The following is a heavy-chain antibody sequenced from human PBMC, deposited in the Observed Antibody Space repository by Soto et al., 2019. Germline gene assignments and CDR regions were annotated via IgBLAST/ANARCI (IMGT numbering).Heavy chain of an antibody. J-gene: IGHJ6*03. CDR3: VRDDVYCGGGRCYGVPMDV. Sequence: VQLVESGGGVVQPGGSLRLSCAVSGFTVSRYYMSWVRQPPGKGPEWVALFDNGGNTYYAESVKVRFTISRDSSENTLEIQLNSLSAEDTAVYYCVRDDVYCGGGRCYGVPMDVWGKGTTVTGSS. D-gene: IGHD2-15*01. CDR1: GFTVSRYY. V-gene: IGHV3-66*01. CDR2: FDNGGNT.